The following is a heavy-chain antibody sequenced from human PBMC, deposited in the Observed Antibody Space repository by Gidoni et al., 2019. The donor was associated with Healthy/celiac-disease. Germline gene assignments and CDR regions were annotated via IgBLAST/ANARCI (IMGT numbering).Heavy chain of an antibody. CDR1: GFTFSSYS. CDR3: ARDPMTFGYSIPVGYDY. Sequence: EVQLVESGGGLVQPGGSLRLSCAASGFTFSSYSMNWVRQAPGKGLEWVSYISSSSSTIYYAESVKGRFTISRDNAKNSLYLQMNSLRDEDTAVYYCARDPMTFGYSIPVGYDYWGQGTLVTVSS. V-gene: IGHV3-48*02. D-gene: IGHD6-13*01. J-gene: IGHJ4*02. CDR2: ISSSSSTI.